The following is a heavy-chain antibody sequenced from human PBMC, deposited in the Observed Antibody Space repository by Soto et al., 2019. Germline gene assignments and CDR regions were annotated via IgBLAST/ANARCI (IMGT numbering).Heavy chain of an antibody. Sequence: GLSLRLSCAVAGISFSAYGMHWVRQAPGKGLESVAMISYDGNKSSYGDSVTGRFTISRDNSKNLLYVQMNSLSTEDKAAYHCTSGIVDRTSQLKHWRQGTPVIFSS. CDR3: TSGIVDRTSQLKH. V-gene: IGHV3-30*03. CDR1: GISFSAYG. CDR2: ISYDGNKS. J-gene: IGHJ1*01. D-gene: IGHD1-26*01.